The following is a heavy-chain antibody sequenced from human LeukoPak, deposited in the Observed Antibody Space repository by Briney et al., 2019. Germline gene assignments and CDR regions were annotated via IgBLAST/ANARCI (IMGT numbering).Heavy chain of an antibody. V-gene: IGHV3-30*18. CDR2: ISYDGSNK. CDR3: AKPPRAAAGYYYYGMDV. J-gene: IGHJ6*02. CDR1: GFTFSSYG. Sequence: GRSLRLSCAASGFTFSSYGMHWVRQAPGKGLEWVAVISYDGSNKYYADSVKGRFTISRDNSKNTLYLQVNSLRAEDTAVYYCAKPPRAAAGYYYYGMDVWGQGTTVTVSS. D-gene: IGHD6-13*01.